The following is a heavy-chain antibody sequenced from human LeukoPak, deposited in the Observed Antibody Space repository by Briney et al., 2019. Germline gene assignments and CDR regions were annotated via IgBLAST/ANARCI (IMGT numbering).Heavy chain of an antibody. D-gene: IGHD2-15*01. J-gene: IGHJ6*03. CDR3: ARGSVVVVATYYYYYMDV. V-gene: IGHV1-69*06. CDR2: IIPIFGTA. CDR1: GGTFSSYA. Sequence: ASVKVSCKASGGTFSSYAISWVRQAPGQGLEWMGGIIPIFGTANYAQKFQGRVTITADKSTSTAYMELSSLRSEDTAVYYCARGSVVVVATYYYYYMDVRGKGTTVTVSS.